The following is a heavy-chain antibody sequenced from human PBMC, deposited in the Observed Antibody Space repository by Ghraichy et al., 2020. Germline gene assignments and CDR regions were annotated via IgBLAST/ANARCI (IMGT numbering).Heavy chain of an antibody. V-gene: IGHV4-34*01. D-gene: IGHD3-22*01. CDR3: ARSFYYDSRGYGFDP. CDR1: GGSFSAYY. CDR2: INHSGST. J-gene: IGHJ5*02. Sequence: SETLSLTCAVYGGSFSAYYWSWIRQPPGKGLEWIGEINHSGSTNYNLSLKSRVTISADTSKNQISLKLTSVTAADTAVYYCARSFYYDSRGYGFDPWGQGTLVTVSS.